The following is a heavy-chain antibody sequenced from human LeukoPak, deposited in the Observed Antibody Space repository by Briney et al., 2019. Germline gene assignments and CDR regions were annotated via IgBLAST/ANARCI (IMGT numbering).Heavy chain of an antibody. CDR3: ATMFGDSSDFDH. CDR2: LHPSGST. V-gene: IGHV4-4*07. J-gene: IGHJ4*02. Sequence: SETLSLTCTFSGGSISLYYWNWIRQPAGKGLERIGLLHPSGSTTYNPSLESRVTMSLDTSNNQFSLNLTSVTAADTAVYYCATMFGDSSDFDHWGQGILVTVSS. D-gene: IGHD3-10*02. CDR1: GGSISLYY.